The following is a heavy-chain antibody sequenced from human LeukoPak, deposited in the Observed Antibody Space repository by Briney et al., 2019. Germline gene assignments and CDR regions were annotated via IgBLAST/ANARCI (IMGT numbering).Heavy chain of an antibody. Sequence: ASVKVSCKASGYTFTSYGISWVRQAPGQGLEWMGWISAYNGNTNYAQKLQGRVTMTTDTSTSTAYMELRSLRSDDTAVYYCARGPEAYRYCSSTSCYDHYYYYMDVWGKGTTVTVSS. J-gene: IGHJ6*03. D-gene: IGHD2-2*01. CDR3: ARGPEAYRYCSSTSCYDHYYYYMDV. CDR1: GYTFTSYG. CDR2: ISAYNGNT. V-gene: IGHV1-18*01.